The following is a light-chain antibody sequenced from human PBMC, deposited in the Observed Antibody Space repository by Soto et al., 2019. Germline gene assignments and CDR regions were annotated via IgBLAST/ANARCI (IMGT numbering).Light chain of an antibody. CDR3: SSYAGTNKGA. CDR1: SSDVGGYNY. J-gene: IGLJ1*01. V-gene: IGLV2-8*01. CDR2: EVS. Sequence: QSALTQPPSASGSPGQSVTISCTGTSSDVGGYNYVSWYQQHPGKAPKLMIYEVSKRPSGVPDRFSGSKSGNTASLTVSGLQAEDEADYCCSSYAGTNKGAFGTGTKVTVL.